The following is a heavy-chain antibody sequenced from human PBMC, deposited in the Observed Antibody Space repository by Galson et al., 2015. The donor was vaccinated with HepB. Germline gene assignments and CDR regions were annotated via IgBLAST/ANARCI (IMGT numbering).Heavy chain of an antibody. CDR3: AREPPFRIVGYRMAFDI. J-gene: IGHJ3*02. Sequence: SCKASGYTFTSYAMPWVRQAPGQGLEWMGIINPSGGSTSYAQKFQGRVTMTRDTSTSTVYMELSSLRSEDTAVYYCAREPPFRIVGYRMAFDIWGQGTMVTVSS. V-gene: IGHV1-46*03. CDR2: INPSGGST. CDR1: GYTFTSYA. D-gene: IGHD1-26*01.